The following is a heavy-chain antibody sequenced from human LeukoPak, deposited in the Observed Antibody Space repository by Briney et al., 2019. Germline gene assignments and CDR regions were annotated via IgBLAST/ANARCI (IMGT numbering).Heavy chain of an antibody. CDR2: INQDGSEQ. J-gene: IGHJ4*02. Sequence: GGSLRLSCAASGFTFSTYWMTWVRQAPGKGLEWVANINQDGSEQYYVDSVKGRFTITRDNAKNSLYLQMNSLRAEDTALYYCAKDIRSTEYYFDYWGQGTLVTVSS. D-gene: IGHD5/OR15-5a*01. V-gene: IGHV3-7*03. CDR1: GFTFSTYW. CDR3: AKDIRSTEYYFDY.